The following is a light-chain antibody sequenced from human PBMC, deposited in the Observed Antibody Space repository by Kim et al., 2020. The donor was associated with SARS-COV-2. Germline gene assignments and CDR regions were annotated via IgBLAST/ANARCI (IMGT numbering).Light chain of an antibody. J-gene: IGKJ1*01. CDR2: AAY. Sequence: IQLTQSPSSLPASVGDRVTITCRASQGISSYLAWYQQKPGKAPKLLIYAAYTLESGVPSRFSGSGSGTDFTLTISSLQPEDFATYYCQQLNSYRTFGQGTKVDIK. V-gene: IGKV1-9*01. CDR1: QGISSY. CDR3: QQLNSYRT.